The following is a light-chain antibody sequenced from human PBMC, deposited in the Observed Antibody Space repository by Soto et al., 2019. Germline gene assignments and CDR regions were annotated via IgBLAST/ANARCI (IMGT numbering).Light chain of an antibody. CDR3: ATCDDNLSGPV. CDR1: SSNIGNNG. Sequence: QSVLTQPPSVSEAPRQRVTISCSGISSNIGNNGVNWYQQLPGEAPKLLIYYDDLMPSGVSDRFSASKSGTSASLAISGLQSQDEADYYCATCDDNLSGPVFGGGTKLTVL. V-gene: IGLV1-36*01. J-gene: IGLJ2*01. CDR2: YDD.